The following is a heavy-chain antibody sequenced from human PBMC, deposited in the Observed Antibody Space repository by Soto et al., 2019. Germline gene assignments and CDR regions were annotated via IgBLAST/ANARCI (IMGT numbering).Heavy chain of an antibody. CDR1: GGSISRGGYY. CDR3: ARDCKSNSSSWYXVNWFDP. Sequence: PSETLSLTCTVSGGSISRGGYYWSWIRQHPGKGLEWIGYIYYSGSTYYNPSLKSRVTISVDTSKNQFSLKLSSVTAADTAVYYCARDCKSNSSSWYXVNWFDPWGQGTLVTVSS. CDR2: IYYSGST. V-gene: IGHV4-31*03. D-gene: IGHD6-13*01. J-gene: IGHJ5*02.